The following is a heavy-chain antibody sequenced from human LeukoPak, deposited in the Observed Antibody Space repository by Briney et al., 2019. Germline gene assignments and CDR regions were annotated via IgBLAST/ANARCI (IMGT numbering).Heavy chain of an antibody. CDR3: ARATYYYDSSGSGDAFDI. J-gene: IGHJ3*02. Sequence: PSETLSLTCTVSGGSISSSSYYWGWIRQPPGKGLEWIGSIYYSGSTYYNPSLKSRVTISVDTSKNQFSLKLSSVTAADTAVYYCARATYYYDSSGSGDAFDIRGQGTMVTVSS. CDR2: IYYSGST. CDR1: GGSISSSSYY. D-gene: IGHD3-22*01. V-gene: IGHV4-39*01.